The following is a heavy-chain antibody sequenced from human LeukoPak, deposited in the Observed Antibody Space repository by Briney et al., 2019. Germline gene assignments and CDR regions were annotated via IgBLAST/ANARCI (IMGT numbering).Heavy chain of an antibody. V-gene: IGHV3-33*01. CDR3: ARDSIAAYYFDN. CDR2: IWLDGSNE. D-gene: IGHD6-6*01. J-gene: IGHJ4*02. CDR1: GFTFSNYG. Sequence: GGSLRLSCAASGFTFSNYGMHCVRQAPGKGLEWVAVIWLDGSNEYYADSVKGRFTISRDNSKNTLYLQMTSLRAEDTAVYYCARDSIAAYYFDNWGQGTLVTVSS.